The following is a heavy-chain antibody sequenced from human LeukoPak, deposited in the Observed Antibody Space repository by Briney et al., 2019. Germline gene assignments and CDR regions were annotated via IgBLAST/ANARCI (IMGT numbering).Heavy chain of an antibody. CDR3: AKDPRRYSRTGGYFDY. CDR1: GFTFSSYA. CDR2: ISYDGSNK. D-gene: IGHD6-13*01. V-gene: IGHV3-30*04. J-gene: IGHJ4*02. Sequence: GGSLRLSCAASGFTFSSYAMHWVRQAPGKGLEWVAFISYDGSNKYYADSVKGRFTISRDNSKKMLYLQVNSLRAEDTAVYYCAKDPRRYSRTGGYFDYWGQGTLVTVSS.